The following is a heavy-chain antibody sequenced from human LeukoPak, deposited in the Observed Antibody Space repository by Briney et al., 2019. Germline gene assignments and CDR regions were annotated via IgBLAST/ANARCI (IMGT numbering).Heavy chain of an antibody. CDR3: ARGRVSFYYGMDV. V-gene: IGHV4-34*01. D-gene: IGHD2-8*01. CDR2: INHSGST. CDR1: GGSFSGYY. J-gene: IGHJ6*02. Sequence: SETLSLTCAVYGGSFSGYYWSWIRQPPGKGLEWIGEINHSGSTNYNPSLKSRVTISVDTSKNQFSLKLSSVTAADTAVYYCARGRVSFYYGMDVWGQGTTVTVSS.